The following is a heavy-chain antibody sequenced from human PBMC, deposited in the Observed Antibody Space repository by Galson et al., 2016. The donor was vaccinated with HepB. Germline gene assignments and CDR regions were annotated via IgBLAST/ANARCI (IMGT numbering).Heavy chain of an antibody. CDR3: ARLAGDQFDAFDI. V-gene: IGHV5-51*03. CDR1: GYSFIRHW. CDR2: IYLDDSDI. J-gene: IGHJ3*02. D-gene: IGHD1-14*01. Sequence: QSGAEVKKPGESLRISCQGSGYSFIRHWIGWVRQMPGKGLEWMGIIYLDDSDIRYSPSFQGQVTISADRSLNTAYLQWSSLQASDTAMYYCARLAGDQFDAFDIWGQGTMVTVSS.